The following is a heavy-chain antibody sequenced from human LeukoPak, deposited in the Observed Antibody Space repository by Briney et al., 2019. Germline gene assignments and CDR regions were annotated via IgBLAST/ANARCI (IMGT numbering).Heavy chain of an antibody. D-gene: IGHD5-18*01. J-gene: IGHJ4*02. CDR3: ARLRGYSFDY. CDR2: INPNSGGT. Sequence: GASVKVSCKAPGYSFTGYYMHWGRQAPGQGLEWMGRINPNSGGTNYAQKFQGRVTMTRDTSISTAYMELSRLRSDDTAVYYCARLRGYSFDYWGQGALVTVSS. CDR1: GYSFTGYY. V-gene: IGHV1-2*06.